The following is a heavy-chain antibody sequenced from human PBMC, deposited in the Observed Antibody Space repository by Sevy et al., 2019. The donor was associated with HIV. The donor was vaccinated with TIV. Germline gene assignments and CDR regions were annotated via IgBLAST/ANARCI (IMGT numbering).Heavy chain of an antibody. CDR1: EFTFSSYA. J-gene: IGHJ6*02. CDR3: AKGFCSGATCPRDYYYYGMDV. D-gene: IGHD2-15*01. CDR2: ISGSGRFT. Sequence: GGSLRLSCSASEFTFSSYAMSWVRQAPGKGLEWVSSISGSGRFTYYADFVEGRFIISRDNSKNRLSVKMNSLRAEDTAVYYCAKGFCSGATCPRDYYYYGMDVWGQGTTVTVSS. V-gene: IGHV3-23*01.